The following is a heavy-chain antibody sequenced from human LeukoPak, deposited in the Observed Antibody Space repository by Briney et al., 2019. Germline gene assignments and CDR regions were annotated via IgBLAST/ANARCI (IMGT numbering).Heavy chain of an antibody. J-gene: IGHJ4*02. CDR3: VTYAY. Sequence: KPGGSLRLSCAASGFTFSDNYLSWIRQAPGKGLEWISYISPSGSTVYYADSVKGRFTISRDNAKNSLYLQMNSLRAEDTALYHCVTYAYCGQGTLVTVSS. CDR2: ISPSGSTV. V-gene: IGHV3-11*04. D-gene: IGHD1-20*01. CDR1: GFTFSDNY.